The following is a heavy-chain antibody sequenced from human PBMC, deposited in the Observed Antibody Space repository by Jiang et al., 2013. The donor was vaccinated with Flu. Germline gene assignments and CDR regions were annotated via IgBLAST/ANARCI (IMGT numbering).Heavy chain of an antibody. V-gene: IGHV4-39*02. J-gene: IGHJ4*02. CDR3: TREAQAAGYTVIHDY. CDR2: IYYTGAT. Sequence: GSGLVKPSETLSLTCTVSVGSISGSNYYWGWIRQPPGKGLEWIGSIYYTGATSYYPSLKSRVSISVDTSKNQFSLKLSSVTAADTAVYYCTREAQAAGYTVIHDYWGQGTLVTVSS. D-gene: IGHD3-16*02. CDR1: VGSISGSNYY.